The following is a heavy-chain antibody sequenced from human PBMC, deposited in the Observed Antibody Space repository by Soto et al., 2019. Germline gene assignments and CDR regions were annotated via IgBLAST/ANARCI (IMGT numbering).Heavy chain of an antibody. D-gene: IGHD4-4*01. Sequence: PGGSLRLCCAASGFTFSSYWMHWVRHAPGKGLVWVSRINGDGSTTSYADSVKGRFTISRDNAKNTLYLQMNSLRVEDTAVYFCAREALRMTPVPPGWTDPWGQATLVTLSS. CDR3: AREALRMTPVPPGWTDP. CDR1: GFTFSSYW. J-gene: IGHJ5*02. CDR2: INGDGSTT. V-gene: IGHV3-74*01.